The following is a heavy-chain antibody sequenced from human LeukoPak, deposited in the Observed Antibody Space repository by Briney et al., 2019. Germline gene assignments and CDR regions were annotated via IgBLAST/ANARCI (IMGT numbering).Heavy chain of an antibody. CDR1: GGSIGSSSYY. D-gene: IGHD4-17*01. Sequence: SETLSLTCTVSGGSIGSSSYYWGWIRQPPGKGLEWIGSIYYSGSTYYNPSLKSRITISVDTSKNQFSLKLSSVTAADTAVYYCARHPDHYGDYGELYFDYWGQGTLVTVSS. CDR3: ARHPDHYGDYGELYFDY. CDR2: IYYSGST. J-gene: IGHJ4*02. V-gene: IGHV4-39*01.